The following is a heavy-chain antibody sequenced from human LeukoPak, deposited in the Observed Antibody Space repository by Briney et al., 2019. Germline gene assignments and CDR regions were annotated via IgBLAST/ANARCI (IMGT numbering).Heavy chain of an antibody. CDR3: ARVGDWNDLVY. D-gene: IGHD1-1*01. CDR2: ILYSGTTT. J-gene: IGHJ4*02. Sequence: SETLSLTCTVSGGSISPYYWSWIRQTPGKGLEWIGYILYSGTTTNYNPSLKSRVTVSVDTSKNQFSLKLSSMTAADTAVYYCARVGDWNDLVYWGQGTLVTVSS. CDR1: GGSISPYY. V-gene: IGHV4-59*01.